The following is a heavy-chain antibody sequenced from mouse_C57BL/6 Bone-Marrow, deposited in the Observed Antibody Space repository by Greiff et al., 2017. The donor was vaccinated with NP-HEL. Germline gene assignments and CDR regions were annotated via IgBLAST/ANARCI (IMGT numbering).Heavy chain of an antibody. CDR2: IDPSDSYT. Sequence: QVQLQQSGAELVKPWASVKLSCKASGYTFTSYWMQWVKQRPGQGLEWIGEIDPSDSYTNYNQKFKGKATLTVDTSSSTAYMQLSSLTSEDSAVYYCARRGQLRLRRDYFDYWGQGTTLTVSS. V-gene: IGHV1-50*01. J-gene: IGHJ2*01. CDR3: ARRGQLRLRRDYFDY. CDR1: GYTFTSYW. D-gene: IGHD3-2*02.